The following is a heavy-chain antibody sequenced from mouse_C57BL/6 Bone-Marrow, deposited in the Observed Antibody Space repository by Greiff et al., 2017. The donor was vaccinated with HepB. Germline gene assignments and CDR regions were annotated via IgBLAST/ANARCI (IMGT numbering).Heavy chain of an antibody. CDR3: VSGDDYGAMDY. Sequence: EVQLVESGGGLVQPKGSLKLSCAASGFSFNTYAMNWVRQAPGKGLEWVARIRSKSNNYATYYADSVKDRFTISRDDSESMLYLQMNNLKTEDTAMYYCVSGDDYGAMDYWGQGTSVTVSS. CDR1: GFSFNTYA. CDR2: IRSKSNNYAT. J-gene: IGHJ4*01. V-gene: IGHV10-1*01.